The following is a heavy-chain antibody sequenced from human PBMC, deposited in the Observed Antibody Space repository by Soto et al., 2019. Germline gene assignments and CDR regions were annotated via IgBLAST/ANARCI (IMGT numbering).Heavy chain of an antibody. Sequence: QVQLQESGPGLVKPSGTLSLTCAVSGGSISSSNWWSWVRQPPGKGLEWIGEIYHSGSTNYNPSLKSRVTTSVDKSKNQFSLTLSSVTAADPAVYYCARGDATVTHGYFDYWGQGTLVTVSS. CDR2: IYHSGST. CDR3: ARGDATVTHGYFDY. D-gene: IGHD4-17*01. CDR1: GGSISSSNW. V-gene: IGHV4-4*02. J-gene: IGHJ4*02.